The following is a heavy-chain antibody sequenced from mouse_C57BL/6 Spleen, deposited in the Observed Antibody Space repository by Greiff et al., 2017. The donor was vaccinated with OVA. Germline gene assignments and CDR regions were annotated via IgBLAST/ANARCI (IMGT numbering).Heavy chain of an antibody. CDR3: AIYYGNYWYFDV. CDR1: GYSITSGYY. D-gene: IGHD2-1*01. Sequence: EVKLMESGPGLVKPSQSLSLTCSVTGYSITSGYYWNWIRQFPGNKLEWMGYISYDGSNNYNPSLKNRISITRDTSKNQFFLKLNSVTTEDTATYYCAIYYGNYWYFDVWGTGTTVTVSS. J-gene: IGHJ1*03. CDR2: ISYDGSN. V-gene: IGHV3-6*01.